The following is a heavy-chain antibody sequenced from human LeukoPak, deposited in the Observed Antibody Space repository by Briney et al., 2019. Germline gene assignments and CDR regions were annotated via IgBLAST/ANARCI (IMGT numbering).Heavy chain of an antibody. D-gene: IGHD6-13*01. CDR2: ISWNSGSI. CDR3: AKGKMSSWSFYFDY. J-gene: IGHJ4*02. V-gene: IGHV3-9*01. Sequence: GGSLRLSCAASGFTFDDYAMHWVRQAPGKGLEWVSGISWNSGSIGYADSVKGRFTISRDNAKNSLYPQMNSLRAEDTALYYCAKGKMSSWSFYFDYWGQGTLVTVSS. CDR1: GFTFDDYA.